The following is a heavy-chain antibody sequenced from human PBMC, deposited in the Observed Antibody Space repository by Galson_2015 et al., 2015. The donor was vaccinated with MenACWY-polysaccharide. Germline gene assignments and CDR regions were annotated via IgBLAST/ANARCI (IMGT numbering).Heavy chain of an antibody. Sequence: SLRLSCAASGFTFSTSWMTWVRQAPGKRLEWVANIKEDGSEKYYVDSVKGRFTISRDNAKNSQFLQMNSLRVEDTAVYYCARLNSGRSLGDAFDIWGQGTMVIVSS. CDR3: ARLNSGRSLGDAFDI. D-gene: IGHD1-26*01. CDR1: GFTFSTSW. CDR2: IKEDGSEK. V-gene: IGHV3-7*01. J-gene: IGHJ3*02.